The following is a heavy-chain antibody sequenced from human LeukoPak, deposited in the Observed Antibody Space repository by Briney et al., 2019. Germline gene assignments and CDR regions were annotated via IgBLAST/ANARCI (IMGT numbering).Heavy chain of an antibody. D-gene: IGHD2-15*01. CDR1: GFTFSSYS. CDR3: ARGVRYCSGGSCYG. Sequence: GGSLRLSCAASGFTFSSYSMNWVRQAPGKGLEWVSYISSSSSTIYCADSVKGRFTISRDNAKNSLYLQMNSLRAEDTAVYYCARGVRYCSGGSCYGWGQGTLVTVSS. CDR2: ISSSSSTI. V-gene: IGHV3-48*01. J-gene: IGHJ4*02.